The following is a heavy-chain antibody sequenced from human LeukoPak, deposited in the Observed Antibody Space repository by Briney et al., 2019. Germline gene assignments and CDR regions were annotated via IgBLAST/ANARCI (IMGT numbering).Heavy chain of an antibody. V-gene: IGHV4-38-2*01. CDR3: ARRVGSSGLRPNLQYYFDY. Sequence: SETLSLTCAVSGYSISSGYYWGWIRQPPGKGLEWIGSIYHSGSTYNNPSLKSRVTISVDTSKNQFSLKLSSVTAADTAVYYCARRVGSSGLRPNLQYYFDYWGQGTLVTVSS. J-gene: IGHJ4*02. D-gene: IGHD3-10*01. CDR2: IYHSGST. CDR1: GYSISSGYY.